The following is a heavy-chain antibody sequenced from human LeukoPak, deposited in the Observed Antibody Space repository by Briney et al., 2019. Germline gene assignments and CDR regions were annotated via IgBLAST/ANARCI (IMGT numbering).Heavy chain of an antibody. CDR1: GYTFTSYY. J-gene: IGHJ4*02. CDR3: ARDRGSKDYDSSGLDY. D-gene: IGHD3-22*01. Sequence: ASVTVSCKASGYTFTSYYMHWVRQAPGQGLEWMGIINPSGGSTSYAQKFQGRVTITRDMSTSTVYMELSNLRSEDTAVYYCARDRGSKDYDSSGLDYWGQGTLVTVSS. CDR2: INPSGGST. V-gene: IGHV1-46*01.